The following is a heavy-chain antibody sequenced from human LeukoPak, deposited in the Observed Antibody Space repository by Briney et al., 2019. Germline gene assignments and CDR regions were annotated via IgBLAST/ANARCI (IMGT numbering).Heavy chain of an antibody. CDR3: ITDPAGVTTVTSPNYYFDY. Sequence: GGSLRLSCAASGFTFSNAWMSWVRQAPGKGLEWVGRIRTKTYGGTTDYAAPVKGRFTVSRDDSRDTLYLQMNSLKTEDTAVYYCITDPAGVTTVTSPNYYFDYWGQGTLVTVSS. D-gene: IGHD4-17*01. CDR1: GFTFSNAW. CDR2: IRTKTYGGTT. J-gene: IGHJ4*02. V-gene: IGHV3-15*01.